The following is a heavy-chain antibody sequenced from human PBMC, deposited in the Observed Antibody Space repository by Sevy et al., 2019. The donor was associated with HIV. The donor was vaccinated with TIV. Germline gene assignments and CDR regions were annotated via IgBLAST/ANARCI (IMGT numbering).Heavy chain of an antibody. J-gene: IGHJ6*02. Sequence: GGSLRLSCAASGFTFISYAMSWVRQAPGKGLEWVSSISPSGGSTYYADSVKGRFRISRDNSKNTVDLQMNSLRAEDTAVYYCAKEAAMGYVWGQGTTVTVSS. CDR1: GFTFISYA. CDR3: AKEAAMGYV. V-gene: IGHV3-23*01. D-gene: IGHD5-18*01. CDR2: ISPSGGST.